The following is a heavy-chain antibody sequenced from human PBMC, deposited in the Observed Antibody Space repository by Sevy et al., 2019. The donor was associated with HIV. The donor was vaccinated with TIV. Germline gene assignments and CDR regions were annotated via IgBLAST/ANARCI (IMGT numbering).Heavy chain of an antibody. Sequence: ASVKVSCKVSGYTLTKLAIHWVRQAPGKGLEWLGDFDPQDGETIYARRFQGRLTMTEDTSTDTAYMELSSLTSEDTAVYYCATVGLRYFSGASSYQGDWFDPWGQGTLVTVSS. J-gene: IGHJ5*02. CDR3: ATVGLRYFSGASSYQGDWFDP. CDR1: GYTLTKLA. CDR2: FDPQDGET. D-gene: IGHD2-15*01. V-gene: IGHV1-24*01.